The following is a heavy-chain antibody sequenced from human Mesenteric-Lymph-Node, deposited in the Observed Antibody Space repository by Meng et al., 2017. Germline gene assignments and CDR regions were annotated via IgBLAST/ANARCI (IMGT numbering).Heavy chain of an antibody. J-gene: IGHJ4*02. CDR1: GGPISSSSYH. V-gene: IGHV4-39*07. D-gene: IGHD1-26*01. CDR2: IYYSGST. Sequence: SETLSLTCTVSGGPISSSSYHWGGTRQPPGKGLEWIGSIYYSGSTYYNPSLKSRVTISVDPSKNQFSRQLSSVTAADTAVCCCASGSGSYYYWGQGTLVTVSS. CDR3: ASGSGSYYY.